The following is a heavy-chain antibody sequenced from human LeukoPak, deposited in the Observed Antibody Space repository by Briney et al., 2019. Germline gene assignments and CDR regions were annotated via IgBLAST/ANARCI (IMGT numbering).Heavy chain of an antibody. Sequence: ASVKVSCKASGYTFTSYGISWVRQAPGQGLEWMGWISAYNGNTNYAQKLQGRVTMTTDTSTSTAYMELSSLRSEDTAVYYCATPEDSGSYRSWGQGTLVTVSS. D-gene: IGHD1-26*01. J-gene: IGHJ4*02. CDR2: ISAYNGNT. CDR3: ATPEDSGSYRS. V-gene: IGHV1-18*01. CDR1: GYTFTSYG.